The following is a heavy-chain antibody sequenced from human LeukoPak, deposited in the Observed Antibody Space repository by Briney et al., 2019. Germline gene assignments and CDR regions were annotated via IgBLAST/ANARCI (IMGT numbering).Heavy chain of an antibody. V-gene: IGHV3-48*01. J-gene: IGHJ4*02. CDR2: ISSPSSTI. CDR3: ARVHTVVTPFDS. CDR1: GFTVSSYS. D-gene: IGHD4-23*01. Sequence: PGGSLRLSCAASGFTVSSYSMNWVRQAPGKGLEWVSYISSPSSTIYYADSVKGRFTISRDNAKSSLYLQMNSLRAEDTAVYYCARVHTVVTPFDSWGQGTLVTVSS.